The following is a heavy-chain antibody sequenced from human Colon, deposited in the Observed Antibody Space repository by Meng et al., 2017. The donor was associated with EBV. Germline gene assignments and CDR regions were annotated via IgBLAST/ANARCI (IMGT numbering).Heavy chain of an antibody. CDR2: IYYSGST. D-gene: IGHD5-12*01. V-gene: IGHV4-30-4*01. CDR3: ARDRGGLGAFDY. J-gene: IGHJ4*02. Sequence: QVQPQAEVPGLVKPSQTLSLTCTVSGGSISSGDYYWSWIRQPPGKGLEWIGYIYYSGSTYYNPSLKSRVTISVDTSKNQFSLKLSSVTAADTAVYYCARDRGGLGAFDYWGQGTLVTVSS. CDR1: GGSISSGDYY.